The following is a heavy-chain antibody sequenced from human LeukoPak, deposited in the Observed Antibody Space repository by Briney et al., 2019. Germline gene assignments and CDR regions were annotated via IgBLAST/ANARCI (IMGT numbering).Heavy chain of an antibody. CDR2: IWYDGSNK. J-gene: IGHJ4*02. CDR1: GFTFSSYG. Sequence: GRSLRLSCAASGFTFSSYGMHWIRQAPGKGLEWVAVIWYDGSNKYYADSVKGQFTISRDNSKNTLYLQMNSLRAEDTAVYYCARGPPHPPGLLIFYWGQGTLVTVSS. V-gene: IGHV3-33*01. D-gene: IGHD1-26*01. CDR3: ARGPPHPPGLLIFY.